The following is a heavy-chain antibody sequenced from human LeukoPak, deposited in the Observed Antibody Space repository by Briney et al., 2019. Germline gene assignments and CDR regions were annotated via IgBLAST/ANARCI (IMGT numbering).Heavy chain of an antibody. V-gene: IGHV1-2*02. CDR2: LNPNSGDT. Sequence: ASVKVSCKASGYTFTDYYMHWVRQAPGQGLEWMGWLNPNSGDTNYAQKLQGRVSMTRDTSISTAYMDLSDLRSDDTAVYYCARDMGKKRGYSSSWYGNYYYGMDVWGQGTTVTVSS. CDR1: GYTFTDYY. CDR3: ARDMGKKRGYSSSWYGNYYYGMDV. J-gene: IGHJ6*02. D-gene: IGHD6-13*01.